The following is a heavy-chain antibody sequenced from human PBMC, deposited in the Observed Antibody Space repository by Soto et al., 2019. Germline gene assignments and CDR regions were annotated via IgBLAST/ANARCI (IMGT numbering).Heavy chain of an antibody. Sequence: SANLSLTCTVSGGSISSSSYFCGWIRQPPGKGLEWIGSIYYSGSTYYNPSLKSRVTISVDTSKNQFSLKLSSVTAADTAVYNCARHPSYGLYYFDYWGQGTLVT. CDR3: ARHPSYGLYYFDY. V-gene: IGHV4-39*01. D-gene: IGHD5-18*01. CDR2: IYYSGST. CDR1: GGSISSSSYF. J-gene: IGHJ4*02.